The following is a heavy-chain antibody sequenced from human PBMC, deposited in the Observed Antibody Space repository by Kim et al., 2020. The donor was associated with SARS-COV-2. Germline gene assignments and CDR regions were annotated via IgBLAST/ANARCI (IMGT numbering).Heavy chain of an antibody. Sequence: ASVKVSCKASGYTFTSYDINWVRQATGQGLEWMGWMNPNSGNTGYAQKFQGRVTMTRNTSISTAYMELSSLRSEDTAVYYCARGRYYDSSGYPADAFDIWGQGTMVTVSS. D-gene: IGHD3-22*01. CDR3: ARGRYYDSSGYPADAFDI. CDR1: GYTFTSYD. V-gene: IGHV1-8*01. CDR2: MNPNSGNT. J-gene: IGHJ3*02.